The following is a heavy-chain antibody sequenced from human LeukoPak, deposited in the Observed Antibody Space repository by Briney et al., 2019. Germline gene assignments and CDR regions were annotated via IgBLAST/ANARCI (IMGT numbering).Heavy chain of an antibody. J-gene: IGHJ3*02. CDR1: GYTFTGYY. CDR3: AKLELDYGVYAFDI. D-gene: IGHD4-17*01. V-gene: IGHV1-2*02. CDR2: INPNSGGT. Sequence: GASVNVSCKASGYTFTGYYMHWVRQAPGQGLEWMGWINPNSGGTKYAQKFQGRVTMTRDTSISTAYMELSRLRSDDTAVYYCAKLELDYGVYAFDIWGQGTMVTVSS.